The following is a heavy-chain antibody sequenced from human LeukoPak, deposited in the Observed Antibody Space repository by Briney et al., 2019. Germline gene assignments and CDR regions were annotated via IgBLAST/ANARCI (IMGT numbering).Heavy chain of an antibody. CDR3: AKGTNYYDSSGYPG. D-gene: IGHD3-22*01. V-gene: IGHV3-30*04. Sequence: GGSLRLSCAASGFTFSSYAMHWVRQAPGKGLEWVAVISYDGSNKYYADSVKGRFTISRDNSKNTLYLQMNSLRAEDTAVYYCAKGTNYYDSSGYPGWGQGTLVTVSS. J-gene: IGHJ4*02. CDR2: ISYDGSNK. CDR1: GFTFSSYA.